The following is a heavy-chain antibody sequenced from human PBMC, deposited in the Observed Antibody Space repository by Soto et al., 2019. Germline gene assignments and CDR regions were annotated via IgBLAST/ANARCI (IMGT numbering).Heavy chain of an antibody. J-gene: IGHJ4*02. CDR2: TYYRSKWYN. CDR3: ARVGDYYGSGSYPTYFDY. D-gene: IGHD3-10*01. Sequence: SQTLSLTCAISGDSVSGNSAAWNWIRQSPSRGLEWLGRTYYRSKWYNDYAVSVKSRITINPDTSKNQFSLQLNSVTPEDTAVYYCARVGDYYGSGSYPTYFDYWGQGTLVTVSS. CDR1: GDSVSGNSAA. V-gene: IGHV6-1*01.